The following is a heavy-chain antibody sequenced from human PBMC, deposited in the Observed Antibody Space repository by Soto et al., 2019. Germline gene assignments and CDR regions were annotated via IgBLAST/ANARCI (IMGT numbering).Heavy chain of an antibody. CDR2: FDPEDGET. Sequence: VASVKVSCKVSGYTLTELSMHWVRQAPGKGVEWMGGFDPEDGETIYAQKFQGRVTMTEDTSTDTAYMELSSLRSEDTAVYYCATSRPYYYDRRGYYSDYWGQGTLVTVSS. D-gene: IGHD3-22*01. V-gene: IGHV1-24*01. CDR1: GYTLTELS. CDR3: ATSRPYYYDRRGYYSDY. J-gene: IGHJ4*02.